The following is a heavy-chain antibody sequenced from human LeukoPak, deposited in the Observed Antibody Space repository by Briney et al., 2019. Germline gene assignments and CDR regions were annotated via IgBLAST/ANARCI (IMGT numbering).Heavy chain of an antibody. D-gene: IGHD2/OR15-2a*01. CDR3: ARGNLFLAY. Sequence: GGSLRLSCAASGFTFSDSYMSWIRQAPGKGLEWVSYISTGGSTIYYADSVKGRFTISRDNAKNSLYLQMNSLRAEDTAVYYCARGNLFLAYWGQGTLVTVSS. V-gene: IGHV3-11*01. CDR2: ISTGGSTI. CDR1: GFTFSDSY. J-gene: IGHJ4*02.